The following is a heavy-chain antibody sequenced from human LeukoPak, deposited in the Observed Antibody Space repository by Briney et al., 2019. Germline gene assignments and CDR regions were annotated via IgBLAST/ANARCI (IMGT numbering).Heavy chain of an antibody. J-gene: IGHJ4*02. CDR2: ISYDGSNK. Sequence: PGGSLRLSCAASGSTFSSYAMHWVRQAPGKGLEWVAVISYDGSNKYYADSVKGRFTISRDNSKNTLYLQMNSLRAEDTAVYYCAKDGDYGQSYYFDYWGQGTLVTVSS. CDR1: GSTFSSYA. CDR3: AKDGDYGQSYYFDY. D-gene: IGHD4-17*01. V-gene: IGHV3-30*04.